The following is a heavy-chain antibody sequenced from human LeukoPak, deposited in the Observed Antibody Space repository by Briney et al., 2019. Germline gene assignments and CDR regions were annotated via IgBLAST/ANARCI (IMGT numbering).Heavy chain of an antibody. CDR2: ISGSGGST. V-gene: IGHV3-23*01. J-gene: IGHJ4*02. CDR3: AIVGGNSLSLDY. Sequence: PGGSLRLSCAASGFTFSSYAMSWVRQAPGKGLEWVSAISGSGGSTYYADSVKGRFTISRDNSKNTLYLQMNSLRAEDTAVYYCAIVGGNSLSLDYWGQGTLVTVSS. D-gene: IGHD4-23*01. CDR1: GFTFSSYA.